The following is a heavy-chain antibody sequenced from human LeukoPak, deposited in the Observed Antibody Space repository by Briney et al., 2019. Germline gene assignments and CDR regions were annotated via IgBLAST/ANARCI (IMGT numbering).Heavy chain of an antibody. CDR2: IWNDGSNK. CDR1: GFAFSNYG. V-gene: IGHV3-30*02. D-gene: IGHD3-3*01. Sequence: GGSLRLSCAASGFAFSNYGMHWVRQAPGKGLEWVAFIWNDGSNKYYTDSVKGRFTISRDNSKNTLYLQMNSLRAEDTAVYYCAKDRSQNYDFWGIDYWGQGTLVTVPS. J-gene: IGHJ4*02. CDR3: AKDRSQNYDFWGIDY.